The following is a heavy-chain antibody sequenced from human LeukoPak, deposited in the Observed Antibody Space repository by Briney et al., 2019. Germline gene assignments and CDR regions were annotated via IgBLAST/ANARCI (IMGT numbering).Heavy chain of an antibody. J-gene: IGHJ6*02. V-gene: IGHV1-18*01. CDR3: ARPRRKIAAAGTYQLVNYYYYGMDV. Sequence: ASVKVSCKASGYTFTSYGISWVRQAPGQGLEWMGWISAYNGNTNYAQKLQGRVTMTTDTSTSTAYMELRSLRSDDTAVYYCARPRRKIAAAGTYQLVNYYYYGMDVWGQGTTVTVSS. CDR1: GYTFTSYG. CDR2: ISAYNGNT. D-gene: IGHD6-13*01.